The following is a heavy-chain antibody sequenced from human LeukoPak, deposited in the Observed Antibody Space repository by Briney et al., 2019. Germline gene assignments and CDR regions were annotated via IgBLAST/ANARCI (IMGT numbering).Heavy chain of an antibody. Sequence: GGSLRLSCAGSGFTFSDYYMSWIRQAPGKGLEWVSYISNSGNTIYYPDSVKGRFTISRDNAKNSLYLQMSSLRAEDTAVYYCARGGGYTSSWYLEAFDIWGQGTMVTVSS. CDR2: ISNSGNTI. D-gene: IGHD6-13*01. V-gene: IGHV3-11*04. J-gene: IGHJ3*02. CDR3: ARGGGYTSSWYLEAFDI. CDR1: GFTFSDYY.